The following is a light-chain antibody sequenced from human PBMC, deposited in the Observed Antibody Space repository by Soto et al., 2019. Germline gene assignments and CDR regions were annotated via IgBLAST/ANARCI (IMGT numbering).Light chain of an antibody. Sequence: QSALTQPASVSVSPGQSITISCRGISSDVGGYNHVSWYQQYPGKAPKLIIYEVSDRPSGVSNRFSGSKSGNTASLTISGLQAEDEADYYCSSYTSSFRRVFGTGTKLTVL. J-gene: IGLJ1*01. CDR1: SSDVGGYNH. CDR3: SSYTSSFRRV. CDR2: EVS. V-gene: IGLV2-14*01.